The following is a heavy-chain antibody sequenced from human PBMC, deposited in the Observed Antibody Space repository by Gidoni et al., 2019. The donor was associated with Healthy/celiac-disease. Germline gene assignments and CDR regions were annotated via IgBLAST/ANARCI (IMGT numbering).Heavy chain of an antibody. CDR3: ARQMSSSLDFDY. J-gene: IGHJ4*02. D-gene: IGHD6-6*01. CDR2: IYPGDSDT. Sequence: LVRQMPGKGLEWMGIIYPGDSDTRYSPSFQGQVTISADKSISTAYLQWSSLKASDTAMYYCARQMSSSLDFDYWGQGTLVTVSS. V-gene: IGHV5-51*01.